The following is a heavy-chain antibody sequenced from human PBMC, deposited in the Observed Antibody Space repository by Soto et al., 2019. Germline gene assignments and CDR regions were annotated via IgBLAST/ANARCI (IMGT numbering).Heavy chain of an antibody. CDR3: ARCRLYYDILTGHGGWFDP. Sequence: XSVKVSFKASGYTFSSYAMHWVRQAPGQRLEWMGWINAGNGNTKYSQKFQGRVTITRDTSASTAYMELSSLRSEDTAVYYCARCRLYYDILTGHGGWFDPWGQGTLVTVSS. V-gene: IGHV1-3*01. CDR2: INAGNGNT. CDR1: GYTFSSYA. D-gene: IGHD3-9*01. J-gene: IGHJ5*02.